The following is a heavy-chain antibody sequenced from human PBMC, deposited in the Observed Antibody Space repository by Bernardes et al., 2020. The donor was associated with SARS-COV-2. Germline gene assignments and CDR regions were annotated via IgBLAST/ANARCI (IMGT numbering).Heavy chain of an antibody. V-gene: IGHV3-30-3*01. J-gene: IGHJ5*02. CDR3: ARDQGGLFDP. CDR1: GFTFSSYA. CDR2: ISYYGSNK. Sequence: GGSLRLSCAASGFTFSSYAMHWVRQAPGKGLEWVAVISYYGSNKYYADSVKVRFTISRENSKNTLYLQMNSLRAEETALYYCARDQGGLFDPWGQGTLVTVSS.